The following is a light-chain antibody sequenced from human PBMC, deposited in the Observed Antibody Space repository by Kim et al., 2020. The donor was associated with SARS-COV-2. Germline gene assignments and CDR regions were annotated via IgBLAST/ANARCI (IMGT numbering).Light chain of an antibody. V-gene: IGKV1-39*01. Sequence: DIQMTQSPSSLSASVGDRVTITCRASQSISSYLNWYQQKPGKAPKLLIYAASNLQSGVPSRFSGSGSGTYFTLTINSLQPEDFAAYYCQQSYTTPPWTFGQGTKVEIK. J-gene: IGKJ1*01. CDR1: QSISSY. CDR3: QQSYTTPPWT. CDR2: AAS.